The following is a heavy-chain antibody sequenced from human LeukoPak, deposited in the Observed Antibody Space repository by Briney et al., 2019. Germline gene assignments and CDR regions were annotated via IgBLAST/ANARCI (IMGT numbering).Heavy chain of an antibody. CDR3: ARDLYDSSGYYCDY. J-gene: IGHJ4*02. V-gene: IGHV3-20*04. Sequence: GGSLRLSCAASGFTFSSYEMNWVRQAPGKGLEWVSGINWNGGSTGYADSVKGRFTISRDNAKNSLYLQMNSLRAEDTAVYYCARDLYDSSGYYCDYWGQGTLVTVSS. CDR1: GFTFSSYE. D-gene: IGHD3-22*01. CDR2: INWNGGST.